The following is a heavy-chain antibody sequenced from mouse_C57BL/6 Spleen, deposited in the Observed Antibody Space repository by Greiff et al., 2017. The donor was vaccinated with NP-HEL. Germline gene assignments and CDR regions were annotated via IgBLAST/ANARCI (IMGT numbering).Heavy chain of an antibody. CDR1: GFTFSSYA. J-gene: IGHJ4*01. CDR3: TRKNYGREGAMDD. Sequence: EVKLVESGEGLVKPGGSLKLSCAASGFTFSSYAMSWVRQTPEKRLAWVAYISSGGDYIYYADTVKGRFTISRDNARNTLYLQMSSLKSEDTAMYYCTRKNYGREGAMDDWGQGTSGTVSS. V-gene: IGHV5-9-1*02. CDR2: ISSGGDYI. D-gene: IGHD1-1*01.